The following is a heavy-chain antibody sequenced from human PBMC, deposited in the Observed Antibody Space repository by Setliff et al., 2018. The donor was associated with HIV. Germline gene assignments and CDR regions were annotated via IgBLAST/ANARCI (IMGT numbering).Heavy chain of an antibody. CDR2: LNPSGDST. D-gene: IGHD1-26*01. V-gene: IGHV1-46*01. J-gene: IGHJ4*02. Sequence: GASVKVSCKASGYTFTTYYVHWVRQAPGQGLEWMGILNPSGDSTAYAQQFQGRVTMTRDTSTSTVYMELSSLRSEDTAVYYCARGWEGGMDYWGQGTLVTVSS. CDR1: GYTFTTYY. CDR3: ARGWEGGMDY.